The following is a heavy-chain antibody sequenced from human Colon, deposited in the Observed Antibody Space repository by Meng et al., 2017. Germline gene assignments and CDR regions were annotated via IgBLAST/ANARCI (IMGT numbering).Heavy chain of an antibody. D-gene: IGHD1-26*01. V-gene: IGHV4-4*02. CDR1: GGSMSSSNG. J-gene: IGHJ1*01. Sequence: AHRQEAGPGLLKPSVTRSFACAFSGGSMSSSNGWRWICQPPGKGLEWIDEISQSGSSNYTPSLKGRVTMSLDKSKNHFFLNLSSVSAADTAVYYCAREDGSIGFTPAGQWGQGTLVTVSS. CDR2: ISQSGSS. CDR3: AREDGSIGFTPAGQ.